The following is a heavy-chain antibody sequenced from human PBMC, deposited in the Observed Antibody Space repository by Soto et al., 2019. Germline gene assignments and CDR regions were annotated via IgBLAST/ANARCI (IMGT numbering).Heavy chain of an antibody. CDR3: ARGLIAAAGSYGMDV. D-gene: IGHD6-13*01. CDR1: GYTFTTYY. V-gene: IGHV1-69*13. J-gene: IGHJ6*02. Sequence: SVKVSCKASGYTFTTYYIQWVRQAPGQGLEWMGVIIPIFGTANYAQKFQGRVTITADESTSTAYMELSSLRSEDTAVYYCARGLIAAAGSYGMDVWGQGTTVTVSS. CDR2: IIPIFGTA.